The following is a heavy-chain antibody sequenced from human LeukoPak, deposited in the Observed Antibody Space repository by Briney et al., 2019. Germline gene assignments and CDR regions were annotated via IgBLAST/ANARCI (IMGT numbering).Heavy chain of an antibody. J-gene: IGHJ4*02. Sequence: GGSLRLSCSASGFSFSSDGMSWVRQAPGKGLEWVAGILGLGGAGRTYYADSVKGRFTISRDNSKNTLYLQMNSLRAEDTAVYYCAHGTMYQLDYWGQGTLVTVSS. V-gene: IGHV3-23*01. CDR1: GFSFSSDG. CDR3: AHGTMYQLDY. CDR2: ILGLGGAGRT. D-gene: IGHD2-2*01.